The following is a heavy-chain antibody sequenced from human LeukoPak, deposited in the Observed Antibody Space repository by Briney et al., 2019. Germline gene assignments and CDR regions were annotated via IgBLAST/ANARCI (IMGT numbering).Heavy chain of an antibody. D-gene: IGHD2/OR15-2a*01. CDR3: AKYSDSAGAQYCDY. CDR2: INAGGGST. J-gene: IGHJ4*02. V-gene: IGHV1-46*01. CDR1: GYTFTSYN. Sequence: GASVKVSCKASGYTFTSYNMHWVRQAPGQGLEWMGIINAGGGSTSYAQTFQGRVTITRDTSTSTVYMELSSLRSEDTAVYYCAKYSDSAGAQYCDYWGEGTLVTVSS.